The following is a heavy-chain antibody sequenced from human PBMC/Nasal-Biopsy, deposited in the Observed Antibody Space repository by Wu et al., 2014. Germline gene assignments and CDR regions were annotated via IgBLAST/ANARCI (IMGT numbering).Heavy chain of an antibody. Sequence: LRLSCAASGFDFEDYAMQWVRQAPGKGLEWVSGINWNSVNIAYAESVKGRFTISRDNAKKSLYLQMDSLRAEDTALYYCAKDRDIGFPHDAFDVWGQGTLVTVSS. CDR1: GFDFEDYA. J-gene: IGHJ3*01. D-gene: IGHD3-10*01. CDR3: AKDRDIGFPHDAFDV. CDR2: INWNSVNI. V-gene: IGHV3-9*01.